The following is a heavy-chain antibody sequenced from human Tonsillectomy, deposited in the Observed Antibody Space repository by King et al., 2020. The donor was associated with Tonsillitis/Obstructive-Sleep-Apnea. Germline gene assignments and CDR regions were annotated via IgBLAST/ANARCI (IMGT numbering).Heavy chain of an antibody. CDR3: ARDGTLLVYCSSTSCRWFDP. CDR1: GFTFSSYS. Sequence: VQLVESGGGLVKPGGSLRLSCAASGFTFSSYSMNWVRQAPGKGLEWVSSISSSSSYIYYADSVKGRFTISRDNAKNSLYLQMNSLRAEDTAVYYCARDGTLLVYCSSTSCRWFDPWGQGTLVTVSS. J-gene: IGHJ5*02. D-gene: IGHD2-2*01. V-gene: IGHV3-21*01. CDR2: ISSSSSYI.